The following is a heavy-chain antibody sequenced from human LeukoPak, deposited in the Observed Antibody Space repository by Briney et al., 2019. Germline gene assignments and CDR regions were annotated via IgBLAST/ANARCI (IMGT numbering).Heavy chain of an antibody. Sequence: GGSLRLSCAASGFTFSNYWMNWVRQAPGKGLEWVANIKEDGSEKIYVDSVKGRFTISRDSSKNSLYLQINNLRAEDTAVYYCTRNRGTDYWGQGTLVTVSS. CDR3: TRNRGTDY. CDR2: IKEDGSEK. V-gene: IGHV3-7*01. CDR1: GFTFSNYW. J-gene: IGHJ4*02. D-gene: IGHD1-1*01.